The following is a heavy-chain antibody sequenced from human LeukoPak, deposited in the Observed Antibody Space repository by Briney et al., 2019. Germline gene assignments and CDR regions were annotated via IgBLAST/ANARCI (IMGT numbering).Heavy chain of an antibody. CDR2: ISSSSSYI. D-gene: IGHD6-13*01. Sequence: PGGSLRLSCAASGFTFSSYAMSWVRQAPGKGLEWVSSISSSSSYIYYADSVKGRFTISRDNAKNSLYLQMNSLRAEDTAVYYCARAIIAAAGTGYWGQGTLVTVSS. CDR1: GFTFSSYA. J-gene: IGHJ4*02. CDR3: ARAIIAAAGTGY. V-gene: IGHV3-21*01.